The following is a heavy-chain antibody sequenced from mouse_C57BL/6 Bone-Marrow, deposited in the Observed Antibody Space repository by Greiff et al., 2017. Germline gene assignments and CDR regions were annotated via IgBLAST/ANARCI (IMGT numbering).Heavy chain of an antibody. J-gene: IGHJ2*01. CDR1: GFNIKDYY. CDR3: SGCITTVVATWDFDY. CDR2: IDPEDGET. Sequence: EVQLQQSGAELVKPGASVKLSCTASGFNIKDYYMHWVKQRTEQGLEWIGRIDPEDGETKYDPKFQGKAAITADTSSNTAYLQLSSLTSEDTAAYYCSGCITTVVATWDFDYWGQGTTLTVSS. D-gene: IGHD1-1*01. V-gene: IGHV14-2*01.